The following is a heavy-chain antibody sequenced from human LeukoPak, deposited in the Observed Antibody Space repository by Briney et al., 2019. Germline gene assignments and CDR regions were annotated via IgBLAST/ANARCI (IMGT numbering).Heavy chain of an antibody. Sequence: PGGSLRLSCAASGFTFSSYWMHWVCQAPGKGPVWVSRINSDGSSTSYADSVKGRFTISRDNAKNTLYLQMNSLRAEDTAVYYCARGRSDYGGNSGVNNWFDPWGQGTLVTVSS. CDR2: INSDGSST. D-gene: IGHD4-23*01. V-gene: IGHV3-74*01. CDR3: ARGRSDYGGNSGVNNWFDP. J-gene: IGHJ5*02. CDR1: GFTFSSYW.